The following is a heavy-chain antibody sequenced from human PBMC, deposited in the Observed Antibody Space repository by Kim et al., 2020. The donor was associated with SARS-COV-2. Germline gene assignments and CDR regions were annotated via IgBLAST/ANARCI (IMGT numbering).Heavy chain of an antibody. Sequence: SETLSLTCTVSGGSISSYYWSWIRQPPGKGLEWIGYIYYSGSTNYNPSLKSRVTISVDTSKNQFSLKLSSVTAADTAVYYCARDPDSGSWGWFDPWGQGTLVTVSS. V-gene: IGHV4-59*13. J-gene: IGHJ5*02. CDR1: GGSISSYY. CDR3: ARDPDSGSWGWFDP. CDR2: IYYSGST. D-gene: IGHD1-26*01.